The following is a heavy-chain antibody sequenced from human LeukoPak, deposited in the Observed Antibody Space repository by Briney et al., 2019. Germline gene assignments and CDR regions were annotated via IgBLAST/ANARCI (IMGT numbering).Heavy chain of an antibody. CDR1: GFTFSSYA. V-gene: IGHV3-64*01. J-gene: IGHJ4*02. CDR3: ARDHLRGFDY. CDR2: ISSNGGST. Sequence: GGALRLSCAASGFTFSSYAMHWVRQAPGKGLKYVSAISSNGGSTYYANSVKGRFTISRDNSKNTLYLQMGSLRAEDVAVYYCARDHLRGFDYWGQGTLVTVSS. D-gene: IGHD4-17*01.